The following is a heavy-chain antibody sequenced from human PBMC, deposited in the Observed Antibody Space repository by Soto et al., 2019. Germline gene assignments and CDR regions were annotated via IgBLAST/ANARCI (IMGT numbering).Heavy chain of an antibody. CDR3: ARAAAAGKRNWFDP. J-gene: IGHJ5*02. D-gene: IGHD6-13*01. Sequence: SETLSLTCTVSGGSISSYYWSWIRQPPGKGLEWIGYIYYSGSTNYNPSLKSRVTISVDTSKNQFSLKLSSVTAADTAVYYCARAAAAGKRNWFDPWGQGTLVT. CDR2: IYYSGST. V-gene: IGHV4-59*01. CDR1: GGSISSYY.